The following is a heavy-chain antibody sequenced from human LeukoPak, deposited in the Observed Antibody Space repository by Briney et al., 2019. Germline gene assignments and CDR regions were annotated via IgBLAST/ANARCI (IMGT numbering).Heavy chain of an antibody. CDR2: ISSGGGTI. V-gene: IGHV3-48*03. J-gene: IGHJ4*02. CDR1: GFTFSSYE. CDR3: VRDLDY. Sequence: GGSLRLSXAASGFTFSSYEMNWVRQGQGKGLEWFSYISSGGGTIYYADSVKGRFTISRDNAKNSLYLQMNSLRAEDTAVYYCVRDLDYWGQGTLVTVSS.